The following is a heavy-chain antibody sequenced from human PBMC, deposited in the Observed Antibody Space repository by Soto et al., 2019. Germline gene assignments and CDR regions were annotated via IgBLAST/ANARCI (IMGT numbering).Heavy chain of an antibody. CDR2: ISYDGSNI. J-gene: IGHJ6*02. D-gene: IGHD2-15*01. Sequence: QVQVVESGGGVVQPGRSLRLSCAASGFTFSDFGMHWVRQAPGKGLEWVAFISYDGSNIYYADSVRGRFTISRDNSKNTLYLQMNSLRVEDTAVFYCARVMGQTYRARWFYYGMDVWGQGTTVTVSS. CDR1: GFTFSDFG. V-gene: IGHV3-33*01. CDR3: ARVMGQTYRARWFYYGMDV.